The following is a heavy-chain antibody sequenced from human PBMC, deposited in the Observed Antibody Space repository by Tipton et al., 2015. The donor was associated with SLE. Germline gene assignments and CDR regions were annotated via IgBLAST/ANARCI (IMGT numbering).Heavy chain of an antibody. D-gene: IGHD6-19*01. CDR3: ARGPPRIAMVGTVAFDV. V-gene: IGHV4-34*12. J-gene: IGHJ3*01. Sequence: TLSLTCAVSGESFNGYFWTWIRQPPGKGLEWIAEIIHSGVTNYNPSLRSRVTISVDMSKNQVSLKLSSVTAADTAVYYCARGPPRIAMVGTVAFDVWGQGTMVTVSS. CDR2: IIHSGVT. CDR1: GESFNGYF.